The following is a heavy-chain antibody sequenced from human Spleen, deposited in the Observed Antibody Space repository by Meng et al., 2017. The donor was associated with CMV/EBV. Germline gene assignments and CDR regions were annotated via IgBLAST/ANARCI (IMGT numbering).Heavy chain of an antibody. CDR2: INHSGST. CDR1: GGSFSGYY. V-gene: IGHV4-34*01. J-gene: IGHJ6*02. Sequence: GSLRLSCAVYGGSFSGYYWSWIRQPPGKGLEWIGEINHSGSTNYNPSLKSRVTISVDTSKNQFSLKLSSVTAADTAVYYCARAHSRLHHYYYYGMDVWGQGTTVTVSS. CDR3: ARAHSRLHHYYYYGMDV.